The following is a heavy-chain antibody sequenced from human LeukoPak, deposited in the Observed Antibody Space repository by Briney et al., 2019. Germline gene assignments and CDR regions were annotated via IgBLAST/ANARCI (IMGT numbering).Heavy chain of an antibody. CDR1: XXXXXNXY. J-gene: IGHJ4*02. CDR3: GRSKDYGYYVLFDY. CDR2: IYYSGST. D-gene: IGHD4-17*01. Sequence: TXXLTCTVSXXXXXNXYWSXXXQXXXXGXXXXXYIYYSGSTNYNPSLKSLVKISLDTSNNHFSLKGKSVTAADTAVYYCGRSKDYGYYVLFDYWGQGTLVTVSS. V-gene: IGHV4-59*01.